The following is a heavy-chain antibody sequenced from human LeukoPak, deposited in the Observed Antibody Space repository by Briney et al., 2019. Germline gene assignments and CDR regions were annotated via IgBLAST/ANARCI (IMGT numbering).Heavy chain of an antibody. CDR3: ARLRYYDFWSGYYGFDP. Sequence: SETLSLTCAVYGGSFSGYYWSWIRQPPGKGLEWIGEINHSGSTNYNPSLKSRVTISVDTSKNQFSLKLSSVTAADTAVYYCARLRYYDFWSGYYGFDPWGQGTLVTVSS. CDR2: INHSGST. V-gene: IGHV4-34*01. CDR1: GGSFSGYY. J-gene: IGHJ5*02. D-gene: IGHD3-3*01.